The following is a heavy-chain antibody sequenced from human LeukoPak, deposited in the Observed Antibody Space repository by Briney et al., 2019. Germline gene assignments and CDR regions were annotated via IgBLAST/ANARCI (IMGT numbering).Heavy chain of an antibody. V-gene: IGHV4-59*01. CDR2: IYYSGST. Sequence: SETLSLTCTVSGGSISSYYWSWIRQPPGKGLEWIGYIYYSGSTNYNPSLKSRVTISVDTSKNQISLKLSSVTAADTAVYYCARGGGIAARRGIDYWGQGTLVTVSS. D-gene: IGHD6-6*01. CDR3: ARGGGIAARRGIDY. CDR1: GGSISSYY. J-gene: IGHJ4*02.